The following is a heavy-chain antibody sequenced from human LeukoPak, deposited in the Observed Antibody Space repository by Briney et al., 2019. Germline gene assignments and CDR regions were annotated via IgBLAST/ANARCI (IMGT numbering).Heavy chain of an antibody. J-gene: IGHJ3*02. CDR1: GFTFSSYA. CDR2: ISGSGGST. V-gene: IGHV3-23*01. D-gene: IGHD3-3*01. CDR3: AKDTYYDFWSGPENAFDI. Sequence: PGGSLRLSCAASGFTFSSYAMSWVRQAPGKGLEWVSAISGSGGSTYYADSVKGRFTISRDNSKNTLYLQMNSLRAEDTAVYYCAKDTYYDFWSGPENAFDIWGQGTMVTVSS.